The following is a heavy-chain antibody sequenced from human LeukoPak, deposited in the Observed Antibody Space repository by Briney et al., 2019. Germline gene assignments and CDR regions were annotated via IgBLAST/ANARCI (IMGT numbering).Heavy chain of an antibody. V-gene: IGHV1-18*01. D-gene: IGHD1-26*01. CDR2: ISAYNGNT. J-gene: IGHJ4*02. Sequence: GASVKVSCKASGYTFTSYGISWVRQAPGQGLEWMGWISAYNGNTNYAQKLQGRVTMTTDTSTSTASMDLRSLRSDDTAVYYCAPTGELVDYWGQGTLVTVSS. CDR1: GYTFTSYG. CDR3: APTGELVDY.